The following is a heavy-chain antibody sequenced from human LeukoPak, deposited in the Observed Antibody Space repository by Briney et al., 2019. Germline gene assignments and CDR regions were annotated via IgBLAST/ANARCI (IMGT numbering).Heavy chain of an antibody. CDR1: GGTSSSYA. J-gene: IGHJ3*02. V-gene: IGHV1-69*05. CDR2: IIPIFGTA. CDR3: ARPPSYYDSSGSDAFDI. Sequence: GASVKVSCKASGGTSSSYAISWVRQAPGQGLEWMGRIIPIFGTANYAQKFQGRVTITTDESTSTAYMELSSLRSEDTAVYYCARPPSYYDSSGSDAFDIWGQGTMVTVSS. D-gene: IGHD3-22*01.